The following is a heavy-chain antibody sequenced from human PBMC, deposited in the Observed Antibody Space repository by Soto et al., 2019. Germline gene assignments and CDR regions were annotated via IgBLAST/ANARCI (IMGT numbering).Heavy chain of an antibody. CDR3: ARDIVVVVAASLSYYYYMDV. D-gene: IGHD2-15*01. J-gene: IGHJ6*03. Sequence: ASVKVSCKASGYTFTSYGISWVRRAPGEGLEWMGWISAYNGNTNYAQKLQGRVTMTTDTSTSTAYMELRSLRSDDTAVYYCARDIVVVVAASLSYYYYMDVWGKGTTVTVSS. CDR2: ISAYNGNT. CDR1: GYTFTSYG. V-gene: IGHV1-18*01.